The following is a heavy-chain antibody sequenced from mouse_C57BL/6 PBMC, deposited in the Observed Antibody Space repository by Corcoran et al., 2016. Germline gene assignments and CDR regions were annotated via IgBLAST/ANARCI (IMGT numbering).Heavy chain of an antibody. Sequence: QVQLQQSGAELARPGASVKLSCKASVYTFTSYGISWVKQRTGQGLEWIGEIYPRSGNTYYNEKFKGQATLTADKSSSTAYMELRSLTSEDSSVYFCARPPHEDSDRYYFDYWGQGTTLTVSS. CDR2: IYPRSGNT. CDR1: VYTFTSYG. CDR3: ARPPHEDSDRYYFDY. V-gene: IGHV1-81*01. J-gene: IGHJ2*01.